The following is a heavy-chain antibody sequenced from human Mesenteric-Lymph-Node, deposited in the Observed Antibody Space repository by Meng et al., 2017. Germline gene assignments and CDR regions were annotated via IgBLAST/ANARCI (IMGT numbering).Heavy chain of an antibody. CDR1: GGSVSSGNNY. V-gene: IGHV4-30-4*01. CDR2: IYYSGRT. J-gene: IGHJ4*02. D-gene: IGHD4-17*01. Sequence: QVPLQESGPGLVKPSQTLSLTCTVSGGSVSSGNNYWIWIRQPPGKGLEWIGYIYYSGRTYYNPSLESRVTMSVDTSKNQFSLKLSSVTAADTAVYYCARGPTTYFDYWGQGTLVTVSS. CDR3: ARGPTTYFDY.